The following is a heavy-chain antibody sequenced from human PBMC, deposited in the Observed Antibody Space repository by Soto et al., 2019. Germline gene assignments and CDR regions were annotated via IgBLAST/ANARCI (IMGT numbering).Heavy chain of an antibody. D-gene: IGHD5-12*01. Sequence: SVKVSCKASGGTFSSYAISWVRQAPGQGLEWMGGIIPIFGTANYAQKFQGRVTITADESTSTAYMELSSLRSEDTAVYYCARERGYSGYDPYFNWFDPWGQGTLVTVSS. J-gene: IGHJ5*02. CDR3: ARERGYSGYDPYFNWFDP. CDR2: IIPIFGTA. CDR1: GGTFSSYA. V-gene: IGHV1-69*13.